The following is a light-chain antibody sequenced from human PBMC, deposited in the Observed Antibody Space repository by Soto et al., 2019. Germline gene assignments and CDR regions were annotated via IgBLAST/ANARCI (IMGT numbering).Light chain of an antibody. J-gene: IGLJ2*01. CDR1: SSDVGGYNY. CDR3: GSYAGSKGVV. Sequence: QSVLTQPPSASGSPGQSVTISCTGTSSDVGGYNYVSWYQQYPGKAPKLLIHDVSKRPSGVPDRFSGSKSGNAASLTVSGLQAEDEADYYCGSYAGSKGVVFGGGTKLTVL. CDR2: DVS. V-gene: IGLV2-8*01.